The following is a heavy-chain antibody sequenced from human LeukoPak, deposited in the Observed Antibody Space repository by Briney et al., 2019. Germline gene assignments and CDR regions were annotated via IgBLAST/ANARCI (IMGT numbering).Heavy chain of an antibody. CDR1: GGSISSYY. J-gene: IGHJ4*02. V-gene: IGHV4-59*01. CDR3: AREGPGLAVAGTVFFDY. CDR2: IYYSGST. Sequence: SETLSLTCTVSGGSISSYYWSWIRQPPGKGLEWIGYIYYSGSTNYNPSLKSRVTISVDTSKNQFSLKLSSVTAADTAVYYCAREGPGLAVAGTVFFDYWGQGTLVTVFS. D-gene: IGHD6-19*01.